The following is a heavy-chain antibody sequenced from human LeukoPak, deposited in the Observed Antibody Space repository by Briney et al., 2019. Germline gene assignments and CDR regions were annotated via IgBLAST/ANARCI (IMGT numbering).Heavy chain of an antibody. Sequence: GGSLRLSCAASGFTFSTYGMNWVRQAPGKGLEWVSSISSSSSYIYYADSVKGRFTISRDNAKNSLYLQMNSLRAEDTAVYYCARDRWYYDSSGRTYYYYMDVWGKGTTVTVSS. J-gene: IGHJ6*03. CDR1: GFTFSTYG. D-gene: IGHD3-22*01. CDR2: ISSSSSYI. V-gene: IGHV3-21*01. CDR3: ARDRWYYDSSGRTYYYYMDV.